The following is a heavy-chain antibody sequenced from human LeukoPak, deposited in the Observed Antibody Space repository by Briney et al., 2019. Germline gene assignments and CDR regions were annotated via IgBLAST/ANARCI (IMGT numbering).Heavy chain of an antibody. V-gene: IGHV1-69*04. CDR2: IIPILGIA. D-gene: IGHD3-9*01. Sequence: SVKVSCKASGGTFSSYAISWVRHAPGQGLEWMGRIIPILGIANYAQKFQGRVTITADKSTSTAYMELSSLRSEDTAVYYCAREASYYDILTGYLDYWGQGTLVTVSS. CDR1: GGTFSSYA. CDR3: AREASYYDILTGYLDY. J-gene: IGHJ4*02.